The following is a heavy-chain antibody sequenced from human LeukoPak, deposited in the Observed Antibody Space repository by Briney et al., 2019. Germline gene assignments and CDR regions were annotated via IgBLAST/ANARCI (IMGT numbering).Heavy chain of an antibody. D-gene: IGHD4/OR15-4a*01. J-gene: IGHJ5*02. CDR1: GGSTSSYY. CDR2: IYYSGST. Sequence: SETLSLTCTVSGGSTSSYYWSWIRQPPGKGLEWIGYIYYSGSTNYNPSLKSRVTISVDTSKNQFSLKLSSVTAADTAVYYCARSVRVHTRHWFDPWGQGTLVTVSS. V-gene: IGHV4-59*01. CDR3: ARSVRVHTRHWFDP.